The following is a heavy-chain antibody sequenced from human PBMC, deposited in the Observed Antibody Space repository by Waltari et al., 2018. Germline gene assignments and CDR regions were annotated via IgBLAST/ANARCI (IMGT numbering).Heavy chain of an antibody. V-gene: IGHV1-24*01. CDR3: ATRRGANPFDY. D-gene: IGHD1-26*01. CDR2: LDPEDGET. Sequence: QVQLVQSGAEVKKPGASVKVSCKVSGYTLTELSMHWVRQAPGKGLEWMGGLDPEDGETIYAQKCQGRVTMTEDTSTATAYMELSSLRSEDTAVYYCATRRGANPFDYWGQGTLVTVSS. J-gene: IGHJ4*02. CDR1: GYTLTELS.